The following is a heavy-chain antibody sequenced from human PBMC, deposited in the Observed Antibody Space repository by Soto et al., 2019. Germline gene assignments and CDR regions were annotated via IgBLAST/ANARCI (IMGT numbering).Heavy chain of an antibody. CDR1: GFSLSNSGVG. CDR3: AHRRNVELCPLRLFDY. CDR2: IYWDDDK. V-gene: IGHV2-5*02. D-gene: IGHD2-15*01. Sequence: QITLKESGPTLVKPTQTLTLTCTFSGFSLSNSGVGVGWIRQPQGEDLEWLAVIYWDDDKRSSPSLKSILTITKDTSKNQVVLTMTDMDTVDTATYFCAHRRNVELCPLRLFDYWGQGTQVTVSS. J-gene: IGHJ4*02.